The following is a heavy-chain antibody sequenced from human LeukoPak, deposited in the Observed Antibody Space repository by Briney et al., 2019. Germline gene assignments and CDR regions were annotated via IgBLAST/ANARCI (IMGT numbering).Heavy chain of an antibody. V-gene: IGHV1-18*01. Sequence: GASVKVSCKASGYTFASYGISWVRQAPGQGLEWMGWISAYNGNTNYAQKLQGRVTMTTDTSTSTAYMELRSLRSDDTAVYYCARDHGFVGYYNFDYWGQGTLVTVSS. D-gene: IGHD3-22*01. CDR1: GYTFASYG. J-gene: IGHJ4*02. CDR3: ARDHGFVGYYNFDY. CDR2: ISAYNGNT.